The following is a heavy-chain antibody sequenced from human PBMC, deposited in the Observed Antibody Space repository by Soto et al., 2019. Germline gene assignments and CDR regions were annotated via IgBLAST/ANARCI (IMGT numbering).Heavy chain of an antibody. J-gene: IGHJ5*02. CDR2: VSRSGGST. Sequence: SLRLSCAASGFTFSSYAMSWVRQAPGKGLEWVSAVSRSGGSTYYADSVKGRFTISRDDSKNTLYLQMNSLRAEDTAVYYCARDSGIVVPHNWFDPWGQGTLVTVSS. D-gene: IGHD2-21*01. CDR3: ARDSGIVVPHNWFDP. CDR1: GFTFSSYA. V-gene: IGHV3-23*01.